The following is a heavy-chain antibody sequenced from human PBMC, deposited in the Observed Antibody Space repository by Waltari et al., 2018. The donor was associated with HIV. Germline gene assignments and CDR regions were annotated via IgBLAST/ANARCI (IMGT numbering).Heavy chain of an antibody. V-gene: IGHV3-30*02. CDR3: AKLPLDIPGFDY. CDR1: GFTFSSYA. CDR2: IRYDGSNK. J-gene: IGHJ4*02. D-gene: IGHD2-2*01. Sequence: QVQLVESGGGVVQPGGSLRLSCAASGFTFSSYAMHWVRQAPGKGLEWVAFIRYDGSNKYYADSVKGRFTISRDNSKNTLYLQMNSLRAEDTAVYFCAKLPLDIPGFDYWGQGTLVTVSS.